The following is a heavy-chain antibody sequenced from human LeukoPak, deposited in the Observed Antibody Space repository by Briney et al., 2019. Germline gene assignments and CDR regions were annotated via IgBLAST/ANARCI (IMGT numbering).Heavy chain of an antibody. D-gene: IGHD3-10*01. J-gene: IGHJ4*02. CDR3: ARHGKQMKKDGSGNCANGTIDY. CDR1: GGSISSYY. V-gene: IGHV4-59*08. CDR2: IFYSGNT. Sequence: SETLSLTCTVSGGSISSYYWSWIRQPPGKGLEWIGYIFYSGNTNYNPSLKSRVTISVDTSKYQFSLKLSSVTAADTAVYYCARHGKQMKKDGSGNCANGTIDYWGQGTLVTVSS.